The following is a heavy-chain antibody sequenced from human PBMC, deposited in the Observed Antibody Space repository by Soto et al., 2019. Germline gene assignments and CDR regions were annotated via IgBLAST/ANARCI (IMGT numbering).Heavy chain of an antibody. J-gene: IGHJ6*02. D-gene: IGHD3-3*01. Sequence: CVAVSCQEYVGGVTCRAIVWVRQAPGQGPEWMGGIIPNFGTANYAQKFQGRVTITADDSTSTAYMELSSLRSDDSAVYYCATPVLEWFGAMDVWGQGTTVNVS. CDR1: VGGVTCRA. CDR3: ATPVLEWFGAMDV. V-gene: IGHV1-69*01. CDR2: IIPNFGTA.